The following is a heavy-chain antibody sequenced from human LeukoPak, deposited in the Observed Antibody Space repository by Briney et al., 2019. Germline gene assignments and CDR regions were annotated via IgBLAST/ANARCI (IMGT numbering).Heavy chain of an antibody. J-gene: IGHJ4*02. D-gene: IGHD6-19*01. V-gene: IGHV4-59*12. CDR3: ARPSSSGWGYFDY. Sequence: SETLSLTCTMSGGSISPYYWSWIRQPPGKGLEWIAYIFHSGTTKYNPSLKSRVAISLDTPKSQFSLKLSSVTAADTAVYYCARPSSSGWGYFDYWGQGTLVTVSS. CDR2: IFHSGTT. CDR1: GGSISPYY.